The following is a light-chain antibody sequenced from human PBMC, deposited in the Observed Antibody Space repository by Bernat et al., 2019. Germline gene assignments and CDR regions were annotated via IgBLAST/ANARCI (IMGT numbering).Light chain of an antibody. J-gene: IGLJ1*01. CDR3: SSYAGSNNFV. CDR2: DVS. V-gene: IGLV2-8*01. Sequence: QSALTQPASVSGSPGQSITISCTGTSSDVGGYNYVSWYQQHPGKAPKLMIYDVSKRPSGVPDRFSGSKSGNTASLTVSGLQAEDDADYYCSSYAGSNNFVFGTGTKVTVL. CDR1: SSDVGGYNY.